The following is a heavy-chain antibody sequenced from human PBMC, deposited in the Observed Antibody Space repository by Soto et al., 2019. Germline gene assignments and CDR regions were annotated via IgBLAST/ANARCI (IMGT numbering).Heavy chain of an antibody. CDR1: GYTFTSYG. CDR3: ARTGDYIWGSYRSPSSWFDP. CDR2: ISAYNGNT. J-gene: IGHJ5*02. D-gene: IGHD3-16*02. V-gene: IGHV1-18*01. Sequence: GASVKVSCKASGYTFTSYGISWVRQAPGQGLEWMGWISAYNGNTNYAQKLQGRVTMTTDTSTSTAYMELRSLRSDDTAVYYCARTGDYIWGSYRSPSSWFDPWGQGTLVTVSS.